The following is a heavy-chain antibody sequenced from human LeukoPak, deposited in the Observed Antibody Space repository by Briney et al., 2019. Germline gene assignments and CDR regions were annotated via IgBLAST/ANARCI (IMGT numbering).Heavy chain of an antibody. V-gene: IGHV3-30-3*01. D-gene: IGHD2-8*01. Sequence: PGRSLRLSCAASGFTFSSCAMHWVRQAPGKGLEWVAVISYDGSNKYYADSVKGRFTISRDNSKNTLYLQMNSLRPEDTALYHCARDSLNALDYWGQGTLVTVSS. J-gene: IGHJ4*02. CDR1: GFTFSSCA. CDR2: ISYDGSNK. CDR3: ARDSLNALDY.